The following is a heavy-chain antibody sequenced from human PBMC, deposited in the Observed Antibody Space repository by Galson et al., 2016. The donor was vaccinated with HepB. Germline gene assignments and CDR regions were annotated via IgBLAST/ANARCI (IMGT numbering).Heavy chain of an antibody. CDR1: GGSISSGDYY. J-gene: IGHJ4*02. V-gene: IGHV4-30-4*01. CDR2: IYYSGST. CDR3: ARGSAFGGVDN. D-gene: IGHD3-16*01. Sequence: LTCTVSGGSISSGDYYWSWIRQPPGKGLEWIGYIYYSGSTYHSPSLKSRVTISVDTSKNQFSLKLNSVTAADTAVYYCARGSAFGGVDNWGQGTLVTVSP.